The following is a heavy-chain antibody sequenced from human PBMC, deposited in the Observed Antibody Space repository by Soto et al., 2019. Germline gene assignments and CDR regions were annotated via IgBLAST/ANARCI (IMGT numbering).Heavy chain of an antibody. Sequence: QVHLVQSGAEVKKAGSSVKVSCKAPGGTFKNNGISWVRQAPGQGLEWMGGIIPVFGTTNYAQKFQGRLTITADDFTSTVYMELSRLRYEDTAVYYCARDEGGYDILTGYYKAHHFDQWGQGALVTVSS. J-gene: IGHJ4*02. D-gene: IGHD3-9*01. CDR3: ARDEGGYDILTGYYKAHHFDQ. CDR2: IIPVFGTT. V-gene: IGHV1-69*01. CDR1: GGTFKNNG.